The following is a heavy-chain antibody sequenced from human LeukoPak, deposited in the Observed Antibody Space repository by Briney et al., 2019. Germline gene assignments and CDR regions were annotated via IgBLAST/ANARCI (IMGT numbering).Heavy chain of an antibody. Sequence: SETLSLTCTVSGGSISSGGYYWSWIRQHPGKGLEWIGYIYYSGSTYYNPSLKSRVTISVDTSKNQFSLKLSSVTAADTAVYYCARDHSTGSGSYYYYGMDVWGQGTTVTVSS. CDR3: ARDHSTGSGSYYYYGMDV. CDR2: IYYSGST. V-gene: IGHV4-31*03. CDR1: GGSISSGGYY. J-gene: IGHJ6*02. D-gene: IGHD3-10*01.